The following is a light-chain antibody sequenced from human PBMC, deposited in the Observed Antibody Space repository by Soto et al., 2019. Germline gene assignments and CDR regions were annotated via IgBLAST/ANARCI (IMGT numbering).Light chain of an antibody. CDR1: SSNIGGNL. J-gene: IGLJ2*01. Sequence: QSVLTQSPSTSGTPGQRVTISCSGSSSNIGGNLVNWYQQIPGTAPKLLIYNNNQRPSGVPDRFSGSKSGTSASLAISGLQSEDEADYYCAVWDDSLNGVLFGGGTKDRP. V-gene: IGLV1-44*01. CDR3: AVWDDSLNGVL. CDR2: NNN.